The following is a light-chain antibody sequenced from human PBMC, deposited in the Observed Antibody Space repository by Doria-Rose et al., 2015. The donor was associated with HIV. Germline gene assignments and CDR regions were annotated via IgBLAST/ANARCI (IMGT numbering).Light chain of an antibody. V-gene: IGKV4-1*01. CDR3: QQYYDTPS. CDR1: QSLLYTSKNY. CDR2: WAS. J-gene: IGKJ3*01. Sequence: DIRVTQSPESLGMSLGERATLNCKSNQSLLYTSKNYLAGYQQKPGQPPKLLIYWASTRQSWVPARFSGSGSGTDFTLTISSLEAEDVAVYYCQQYYDTPSLGPGTTVDIK.